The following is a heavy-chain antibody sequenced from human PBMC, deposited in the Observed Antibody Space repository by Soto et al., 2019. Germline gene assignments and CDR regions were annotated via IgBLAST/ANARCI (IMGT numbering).Heavy chain of an antibody. CDR3: ARTPFSSGYYTAEDYYYGMDV. CDR1: GGSISSGGYY. CDR2: IYYSGST. V-gene: IGHV4-31*03. D-gene: IGHD3-3*01. J-gene: IGHJ6*02. Sequence: QVQLQESGPGLVKPSQTLSLTCTVSGGSISSGGYYWSWIRQHPGKGLEWIGYIYYSGSTYYNPSLKSRVTISVDTSKNQFSLKLSSVTAADTAVYYCARTPFSSGYYTAEDYYYGMDVWGQGTTVTVSS.